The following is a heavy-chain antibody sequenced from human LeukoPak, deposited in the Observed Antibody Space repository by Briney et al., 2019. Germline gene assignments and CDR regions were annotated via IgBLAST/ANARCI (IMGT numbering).Heavy chain of an antibody. CDR3: ARGDYGDYV. CDR1: GFTFSNYA. CDR2: ISYDGSQK. Sequence: GGSLRLSCAASGFTFSNYAMHWVRQAPGKGLEWVAVISYDGSQKFYADSVKGRFSISKDNSKNTLHLQMSSLRAEDTAVYYCARGDYGDYVWGQGTLVTVSS. V-gene: IGHV3-30*04. J-gene: IGHJ4*02. D-gene: IGHD4-17*01.